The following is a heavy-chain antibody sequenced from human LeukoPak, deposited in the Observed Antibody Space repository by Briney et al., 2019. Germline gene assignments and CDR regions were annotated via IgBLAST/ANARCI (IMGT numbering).Heavy chain of an antibody. J-gene: IGHJ4*02. CDR1: GFTFSSYA. V-gene: IGHV3-23*01. CDR2: ISGSGGST. CDR3: AKDLRSGVAVAGFDY. Sequence: YPGGSLRLSCAASGFTFSSYAMSWVRQAPGKGLEWVSAISGSGGSTYYADSVKGRFTISRDNSKNTLYLQMNSLRAEDTAVYYCAKDLRSGVAVAGFDYWGQGTLVTVSS. D-gene: IGHD6-19*01.